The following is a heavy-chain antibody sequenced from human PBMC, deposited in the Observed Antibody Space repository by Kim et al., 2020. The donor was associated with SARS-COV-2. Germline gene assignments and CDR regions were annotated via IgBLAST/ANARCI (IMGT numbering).Heavy chain of an antibody. V-gene: IGHV3-21*01. CDR2: ISSSSSYI. Sequence: GGSLRLSCAASGFTISSYSMNWVRQAPGKGLEWVSSISSSSSYIYYADSVKGRFTISRDNAKNSLYLQMNSLRAEDTAVYYCATAKGQQLPTWKYYYYYYGMDVWGQGTTVTVSS. CDR1: GFTISSYS. CDR3: ATAKGQQLPTWKYYYYYYGMDV. J-gene: IGHJ6*02. D-gene: IGHD6-13*01.